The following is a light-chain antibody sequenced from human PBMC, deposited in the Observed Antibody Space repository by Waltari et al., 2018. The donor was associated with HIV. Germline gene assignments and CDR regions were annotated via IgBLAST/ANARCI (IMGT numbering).Light chain of an antibody. CDR3: SSYAGGNVV. CDR2: EVN. Sequence: QSALTQPPSASGSPGQSVTISCTGTSSDVGGYNYVSWYQQHPGKAPKLMIYEVNKRPSGVPDRFSGSKSGNTASLTVSGLQAEDEADYYCSSYAGGNVVFGGGTKLTVL. V-gene: IGLV2-8*01. J-gene: IGLJ2*01. CDR1: SSDVGGYNY.